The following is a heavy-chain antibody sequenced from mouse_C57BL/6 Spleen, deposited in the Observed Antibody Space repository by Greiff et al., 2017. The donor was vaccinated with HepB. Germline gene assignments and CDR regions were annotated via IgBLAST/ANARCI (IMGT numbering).Heavy chain of an antibody. J-gene: IGHJ4*01. Sequence: EVMLVESGGGLVKPGGSLKLSCAASGFTFSDYGMHWVRQAPEKGLEWVAYISSGSSTIYYADTVKGRFTISRDNAKNTLFLQMTSLRSEDAAMYYCARKIWTSYAMDYWGQGTSVTVSS. CDR2: ISSGSSTI. CDR3: ARKIWTSYAMDY. D-gene: IGHD1-1*02. CDR1: GFTFSDYG. V-gene: IGHV5-17*01.